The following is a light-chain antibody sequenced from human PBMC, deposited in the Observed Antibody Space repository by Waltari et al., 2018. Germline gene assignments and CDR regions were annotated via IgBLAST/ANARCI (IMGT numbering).Light chain of an antibody. CDR2: GAS. CDR3: QQSYSLPRT. Sequence: DIQMTQSPSSLSASLGDRVTITCRASQNINDYLHWYQQKPGKAPKLLIFGASFLQSAVPSRFCGSGSGTEFTLTISSLQPEDSATYYCQQSYSLPRTFGGGTKVEIE. J-gene: IGKJ4*01. V-gene: IGKV1-39*01. CDR1: QNINDY.